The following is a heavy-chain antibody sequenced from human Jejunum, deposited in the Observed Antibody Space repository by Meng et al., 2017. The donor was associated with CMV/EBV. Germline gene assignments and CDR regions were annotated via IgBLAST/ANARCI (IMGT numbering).Heavy chain of an antibody. CDR2: INTDTGKP. D-gene: IGHD2-15*01. V-gene: IGHV7-4-1*02. CDR3: ARDIGLRGFDY. CDR1: GYIFTNFA. J-gene: IGHJ4*02. Sequence: SCKPSGYIFTNFAMNWLRQAPGQGLEWVGWINTDTGKPTYAPGFTGRFVFSLDTSVGTAYLHISDLKADDTAVYYCARDIGLRGFDYWGRGTLVTVSS.